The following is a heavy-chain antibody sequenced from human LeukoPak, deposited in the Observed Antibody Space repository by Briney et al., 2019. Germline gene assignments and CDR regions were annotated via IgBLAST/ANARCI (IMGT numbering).Heavy chain of an antibody. Sequence: GVSLRLSCAASGFTVNNNYMTWVRQAPGKGLEWVSVLYGNSVTYYADSVKGRFTISRDSSKNTLYLQMNSLRAEDTAVYYCARGITMTIVAPGYWGQGTLVTVSS. CDR3: ARGITMTIVAPGY. CDR2: LYGNSVT. V-gene: IGHV3-53*01. D-gene: IGHD3-22*01. J-gene: IGHJ4*02. CDR1: GFTVNNNY.